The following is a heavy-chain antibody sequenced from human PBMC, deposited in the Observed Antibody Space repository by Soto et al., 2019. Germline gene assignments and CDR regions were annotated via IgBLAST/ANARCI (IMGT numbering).Heavy chain of an antibody. J-gene: IGHJ4*02. CDR1: GFTFSGYW. D-gene: IGHD2-15*01. CDR3: ARGYCSGGRCDRGY. Sequence: GGSLRLSCAASGFTFSGYWMTWVRQAPGKGLEWVANINQDGGETYYGDSVKGRFTISRDNAKDSLYLQMNSLRAEDTAVYHCARGYCSGGRCDRGYWGQGTLVTVSS. CDR2: INQDGGET. V-gene: IGHV3-7*03.